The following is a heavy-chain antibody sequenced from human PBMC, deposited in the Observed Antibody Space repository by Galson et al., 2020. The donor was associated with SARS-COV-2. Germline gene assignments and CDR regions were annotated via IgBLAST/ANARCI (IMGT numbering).Heavy chain of an antibody. D-gene: IGHD7-27*01. CDR2: IYSAGSST. CDR3: ARGDMGNDYFDY. V-gene: IGHV3-74*01. CDR1: GFTFSSYW. J-gene: IGHJ4*02. Sequence: SCAASGFTFSSYWIHWVRQAPGKGLVWVSRIYSAGSSTSYADSLKGRFTISGDNAKNTLYLQMNSLRAEDTAVYYCARGDMGNDYFDYWGQGTLVTVSS.